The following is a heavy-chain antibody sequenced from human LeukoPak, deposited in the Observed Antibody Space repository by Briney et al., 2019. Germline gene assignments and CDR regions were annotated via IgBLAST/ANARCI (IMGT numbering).Heavy chain of an antibody. V-gene: IGHV3-74*01. CDR3: ARVPSGYYYGFDY. Sequence: GGSLRLSCAASGFTFSSYWMHWVRQAPGKGLVWVSRINSDGSSTSYADSVKGRFTISRDNAKNTLYLQMNSLRAEDTAVYYCARVPSGYYYGFDYWGQGTLVTVSS. D-gene: IGHD3-22*01. CDR1: GFTFSSYW. CDR2: INSDGSST. J-gene: IGHJ4*02.